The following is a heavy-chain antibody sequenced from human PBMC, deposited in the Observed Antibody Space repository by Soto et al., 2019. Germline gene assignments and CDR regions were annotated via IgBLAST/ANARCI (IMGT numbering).Heavy chain of an antibody. CDR3: VRDLGRYFRSGYMDL. Sequence: EVQLVESGGGLVKPGGSLRLSCTASGFAFNTYSMNWVRQAPGKGLEWVSSINEDSTYIYYADSLRGRITISRDNAKDSLFLQMTILRPDDTAVYYCVRDLGRYFRSGYMDLWGDGATVTVSS. D-gene: IGHD3-9*01. CDR1: GFAFNTYS. V-gene: IGHV3-21*02. J-gene: IGHJ6*03. CDR2: INEDSTYI.